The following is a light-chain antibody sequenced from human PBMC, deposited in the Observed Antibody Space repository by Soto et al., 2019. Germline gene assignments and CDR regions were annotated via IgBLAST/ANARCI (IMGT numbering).Light chain of an antibody. CDR3: CSYTTTSHSYV. CDR1: SINIGSFDL. CDR2: EGS. J-gene: IGLJ1*01. Sequence: QSALTQPASVSGSPGQSITISCTGTSINIGSFDLVSWYQHHPGKAPKLMIFEGSKRPSGVSNRFSGSKSDYTASLTISGLQAEDEADYFCCSYTTTSHSYVFGSGTKVTVL. V-gene: IGLV2-23*01.